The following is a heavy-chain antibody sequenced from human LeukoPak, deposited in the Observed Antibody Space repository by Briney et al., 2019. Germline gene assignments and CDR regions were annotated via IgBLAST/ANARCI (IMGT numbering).Heavy chain of an antibody. Sequence: PGRSLRLSCAASGFTFSSYGMHWVRQAPGKGLEWVAVISYDGSNKYYADSVKGRFTISRDNSKNTLYLQMNSLRAEDTAVYYCAKDDGYSSGRGYWGQGTLVTVSS. CDR1: GFTFSSYG. CDR2: ISYDGSNK. V-gene: IGHV3-30*18. J-gene: IGHJ4*02. CDR3: AKDDGYSSGRGY. D-gene: IGHD6-19*01.